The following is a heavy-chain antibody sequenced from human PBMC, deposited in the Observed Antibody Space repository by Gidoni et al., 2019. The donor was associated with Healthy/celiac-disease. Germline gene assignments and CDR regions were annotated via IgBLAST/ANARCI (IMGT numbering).Heavy chain of an antibody. CDR1: GFTFDDYA. D-gene: IGHD6-19*01. J-gene: IGHJ4*02. CDR2: ISWNSGSI. V-gene: IGHV3-9*01. CDR3: AKDKGMAVAGQFDY. Sequence: EVQLVESGGGLVQPGRSLRLSCAASGFTFDDYAMHWVRQAPGKGLEWVSGISWNSGSIGYADSVKGRFTISRDNAKNSLYLQMNSLRAEDTALYYCAKDKGMAVAGQFDYWGQGTLVTVSS.